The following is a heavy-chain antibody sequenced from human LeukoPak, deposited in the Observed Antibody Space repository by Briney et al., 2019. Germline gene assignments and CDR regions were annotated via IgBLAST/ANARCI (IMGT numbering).Heavy chain of an antibody. D-gene: IGHD3-10*01. Sequence: YLRLYCAASGLTFSSYARHWVRQAPGNGLEWLAVISYDGSYKYYVDSVKGRFTIPRANSKTTLYLQINRLRVEDTAVYYCARDSTYYYASGSSGPHYFDSWGQGTLVTVSS. V-gene: IGHV3-30*01. CDR1: GLTFSSYA. CDR3: ARDSTYYYASGSSGPHYFDS. CDR2: ISYDGSYK. J-gene: IGHJ4*02.